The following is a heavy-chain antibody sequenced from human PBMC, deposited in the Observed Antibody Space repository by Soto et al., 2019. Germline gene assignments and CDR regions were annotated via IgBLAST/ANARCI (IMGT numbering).Heavy chain of an antibody. CDR1: GGSISSGGYY. V-gene: IGHV4-31*03. D-gene: IGHD3-22*01. CDR2: IYYSGST. J-gene: IGHJ4*02. CDR3: ARVVYYYNSTGFPFDY. Sequence: QVQLQESGPGLVKPSQTLSLTCTVSGGSISSGGYYWSWIRQHPGKGLEWIGYIYYSGSTCYNPSLSSRVTISIDTPKNQFARKLSSVTAADTAVYYCARVVYYYNSTGFPFDYWGQGTLVTVSS.